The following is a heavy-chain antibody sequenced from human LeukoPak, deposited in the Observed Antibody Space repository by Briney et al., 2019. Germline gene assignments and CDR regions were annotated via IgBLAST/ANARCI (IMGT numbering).Heavy chain of an antibody. CDR2: IYYSGST. D-gene: IGHD4/OR15-4a*01. V-gene: IGHV4-31*03. CDR1: GGSISSGGYY. CDR3: AREVLFRYYFDY. J-gene: IGHJ4*02. Sequence: SETLSLTCTVSGGSISSGGYYWSWIRQHPGKGLEWIGYIYYSGSTYYNPSLKSRVTISVDTSKNQFSLKLSSVTAADTAVYYCAREVLFRYYFDYWGQGTLVTVSS.